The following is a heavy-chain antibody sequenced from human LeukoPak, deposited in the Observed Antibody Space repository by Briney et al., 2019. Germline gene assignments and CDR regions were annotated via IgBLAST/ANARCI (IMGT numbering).Heavy chain of an antibody. Sequence: SETLSLTCTVSGGSISSYYWSWIRQPPEKGLEWIGYIYTSGSTNYNPSLKSRVTISVDTSKNQFSLKLSSVTAADTAVYYCARHDGAAAGTGNWFDPWGQGTLVTVSS. CDR2: IYTSGST. V-gene: IGHV4-4*09. CDR3: ARHDGAAAGTGNWFDP. D-gene: IGHD6-13*01. CDR1: GGSISSYY. J-gene: IGHJ5*02.